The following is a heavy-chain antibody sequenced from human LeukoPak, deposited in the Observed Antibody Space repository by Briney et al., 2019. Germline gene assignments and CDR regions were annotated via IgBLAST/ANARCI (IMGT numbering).Heavy chain of an antibody. D-gene: IGHD3-3*01. V-gene: IGHV4-34*01. CDR1: GGSFSGYY. CDR2: INHSGST. CDR3: ARGADYDFWSGYYKTVPTFDY. Sequence: SETLSLTCAVYGGSFSGYYWGWIRQPPGKGLEWIGEINHSGSTNYNPSLKSRVTISVDTSKNQFSLKLSSVTAADTAVYYCARGADYDFWSGYYKTVPTFDYWGQGTLVTVSS. J-gene: IGHJ4*02.